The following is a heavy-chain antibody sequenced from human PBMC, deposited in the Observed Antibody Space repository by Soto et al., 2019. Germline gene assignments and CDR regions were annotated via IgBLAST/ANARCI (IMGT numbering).Heavy chain of an antibody. CDR2: ISSSSSYI. CDR1: GFTFSSYS. Sequence: EVQRVESGGGLVKPGGSLRLSCAASGFTFSSYSMNWVRQAPGKGLEWVSSISSSSSYIYYADSVKGRFTISRDNAKNSLYLKMNSLRAEDTAVYYCARDTSYSSSSSWFDPWGQGTLVTVSS. J-gene: IGHJ5*02. V-gene: IGHV3-21*01. D-gene: IGHD6-6*01. CDR3: ARDTSYSSSSSWFDP.